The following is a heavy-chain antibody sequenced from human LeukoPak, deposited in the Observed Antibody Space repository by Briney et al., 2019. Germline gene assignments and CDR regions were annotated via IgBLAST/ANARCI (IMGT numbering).Heavy chain of an antibody. J-gene: IGHJ4*02. CDR1: GFTFSSFE. V-gene: IGHV3-48*03. CDR3: ATGKLDASGFDFMLPF. Sequence: PGGSLRLSCAASGFTFSSFEMHWVRQAPGKGLEWVSHISRSGGTTWYADSVKGGFIISRDNSKNIFYLQMNSLRIEDTAIYYCATGKLDASGFDFMLPFWGQGTLVSVSS. CDR2: ISRSGGTT. D-gene: IGHD5-12*01.